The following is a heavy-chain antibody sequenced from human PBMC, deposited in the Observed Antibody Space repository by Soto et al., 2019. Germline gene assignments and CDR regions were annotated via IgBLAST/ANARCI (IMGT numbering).Heavy chain of an antibody. V-gene: IGHV3-7*01. CDR1: GFTFTSYW. J-gene: IGHJ4*02. Sequence: GGSLRLSCAASGFTFTSYWMSWVRQAPGKGLECVASINQGGSGKYYVDSVKGRFTISRDNGKKSLSLQMNSLRAEDTAVYYCAVQGATFDYWGQGTPVTVSS. CDR3: AVQGATFDY. CDR2: INQGGSGK. D-gene: IGHD1-1*01.